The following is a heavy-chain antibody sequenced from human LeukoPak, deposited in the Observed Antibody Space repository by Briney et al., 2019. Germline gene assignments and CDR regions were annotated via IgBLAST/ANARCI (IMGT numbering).Heavy chain of an antibody. CDR2: ISSSSSTI. V-gene: IGHV3-48*01. J-gene: IGHJ4*02. Sequence: PGGSLRLFCAASGFTFISYSMNWVRQAPGKGLEWVSYISSSSSTIYYADSVKGRFTISRDNAKNSLYLQMNSLRAEDTAVYYCARDGLYSSSSNFDYWGQGTLVTVSS. CDR3: ARDGLYSSSSNFDY. D-gene: IGHD6-6*01. CDR1: GFTFISYS.